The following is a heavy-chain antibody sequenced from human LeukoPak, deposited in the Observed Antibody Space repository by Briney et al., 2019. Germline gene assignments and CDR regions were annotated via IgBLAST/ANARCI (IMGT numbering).Heavy chain of an antibody. J-gene: IGHJ6*02. CDR2: IWHDGTNT. CDR3: ARGVGSYGYEYYYGLDV. D-gene: IGHD3-16*01. V-gene: IGHV3-33*01. CDR1: GVTFSTYG. Sequence: GRSLRLSCAASGVTFSTYGMHWVRQAPGKGLEWVAVIWHDGTNTYYADSVKGRFTISRDNSKNTLYLQMNSLRPDDTAVYYCARGVGSYGYEYYYGLDVWGRGTPGTVSS.